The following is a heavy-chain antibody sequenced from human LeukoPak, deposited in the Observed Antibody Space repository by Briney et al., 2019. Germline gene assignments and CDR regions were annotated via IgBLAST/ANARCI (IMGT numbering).Heavy chain of an antibody. D-gene: IGHD3-10*01. CDR2: MNPNSGNT. CDR3: TRSRGRLGWFDP. CDR1: GYTFTTHD. V-gene: IGHV1-8*01. J-gene: IGHJ5*02. Sequence: ASVKVSCKASGYTFTTHDINWVRQAPGQGLDWMGWMNPNSGNTGYAQKFQGRVTMTRNTSISIAYMELSSLRSEDTAVYYCTRSRGRLGWFDPWGQGTLVTVSS.